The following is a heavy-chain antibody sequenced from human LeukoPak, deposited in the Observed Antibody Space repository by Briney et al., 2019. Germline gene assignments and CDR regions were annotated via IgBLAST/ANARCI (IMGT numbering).Heavy chain of an antibody. CDR1: GYSISSGYY. Sequence: SGTLPLTCAVSGYSISSGYYWGWIRQPPGKGLGWIGSIYHSGSTYYNPSLKSRVTISVDTSKNQFSLKLSSVTAADTAVYYCAREGLNCSSTSCYTRALGYWGQGTLVTASS. J-gene: IGHJ4*02. CDR2: IYHSGST. D-gene: IGHD2-2*02. CDR3: AREGLNCSSTSCYTRALGY. V-gene: IGHV4-38-2*02.